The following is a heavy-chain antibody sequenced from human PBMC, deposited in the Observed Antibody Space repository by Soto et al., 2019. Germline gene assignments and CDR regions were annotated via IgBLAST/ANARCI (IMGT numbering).Heavy chain of an antibody. J-gene: IGHJ6*04. D-gene: IGHD5-18*01. CDR3: ARSFVSVHIGYWDV. CDR2: FIPIQGKA. V-gene: IGHV1-69*02. Sequence: QVQLVQSGAEVKKPGSSVKVSCEASGGTFTNYIFSWVRQAPGQGLEWMGRFIPIQGKADYALKFQDRVNGTADESTKTVYMEMRGLRPEDTALYFCARSFVSVHIGYWDVWGKGTAISVSS. CDR1: GGTFTNYI.